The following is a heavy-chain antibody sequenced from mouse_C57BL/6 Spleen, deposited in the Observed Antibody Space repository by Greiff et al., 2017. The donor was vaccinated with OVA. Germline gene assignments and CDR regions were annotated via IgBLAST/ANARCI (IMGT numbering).Heavy chain of an antibody. V-gene: IGHV1-52*01. CDR3: ARESHYYGRKTWFAY. D-gene: IGHD1-1*01. CDR1: GYTFTSYW. J-gene: IGHJ3*01. Sequence: QVQLQQPGAELVRPGSSVKLSCKASGYTFTSYWMHWVKQRPIQGLEWIGNIDPSDSETHYNQKFKDKATLTVDKSSSTAYMQLSSLTSEDSAVYYCARESHYYGRKTWFAYWGQGTLVTVSA. CDR2: IDPSDSET.